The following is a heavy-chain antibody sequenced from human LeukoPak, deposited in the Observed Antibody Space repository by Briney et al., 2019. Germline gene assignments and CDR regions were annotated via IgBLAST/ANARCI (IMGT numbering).Heavy chain of an antibody. J-gene: IGHJ3*02. V-gene: IGHV4-59*01. CDR2: IYYSGTT. Sequence: SETLYLTCTVSGGSISSYYWSWIRQPPGKGLECIGYIYYSGTTNYNPSLKSRVTISVDMSKNQFSLKLSSVTAADTAMYYCAREDRYCSGGSCYSSFAFDIWGQGTMVTVSS. CDR1: GGSISSYY. CDR3: AREDRYCSGGSCYSSFAFDI. D-gene: IGHD2-15*01.